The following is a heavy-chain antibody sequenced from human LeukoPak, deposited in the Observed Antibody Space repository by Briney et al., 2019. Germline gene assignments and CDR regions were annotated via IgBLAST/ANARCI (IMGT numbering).Heavy chain of an antibody. Sequence: GSLRLSCVASGFTFSSYEMNWVRQAPGKGLEWVSCISSGGSSITYADSVKGRFTISRDDAKNSLYLQMNSLRAEDTAVYYCSREAFGYGDIDFDYWGQGTLVTVSS. V-gene: IGHV3-48*03. CDR2: ISSGGSSI. CDR1: GFTFSSYE. D-gene: IGHD4-17*01. J-gene: IGHJ4*02. CDR3: SREAFGYGDIDFDY.